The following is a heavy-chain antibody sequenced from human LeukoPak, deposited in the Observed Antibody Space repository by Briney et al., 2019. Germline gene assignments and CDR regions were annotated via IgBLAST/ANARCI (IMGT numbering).Heavy chain of an antibody. V-gene: IGHV1-69*13. Sequence: SVKVSCKASGGTLSDYAINWVRQAPGQGLEWMGGIIPMVGTANYAQKFQGRVTITADESTSTAYMELSSLRSEDTAVYYCARDKSDDFWSGYYPFDYWGQGALVTVSS. CDR1: GGTLSDYA. CDR3: ARDKSDDFWSGYYPFDY. J-gene: IGHJ4*02. D-gene: IGHD3-3*01. CDR2: IIPMVGTA.